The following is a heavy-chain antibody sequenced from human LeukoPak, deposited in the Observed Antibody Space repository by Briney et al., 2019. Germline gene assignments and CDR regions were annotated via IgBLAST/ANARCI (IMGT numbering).Heavy chain of an antibody. CDR1: GFXFSSYA. V-gene: IGHV3-23*01. CDR2: ISGSGGST. Sequence: PGGSLRLSCAASGFXFSSYAISWVRQAPGKGLEWISTISGSGGSTYYADSVKGRFTISRDNSKNTLYLQMDSLRAEDTAVYYCAKAPAYYDILTGYYYPYFDYWGQGTLVTVSS. D-gene: IGHD3-9*01. J-gene: IGHJ4*02. CDR3: AKAPAYYDILTGYYYPYFDY.